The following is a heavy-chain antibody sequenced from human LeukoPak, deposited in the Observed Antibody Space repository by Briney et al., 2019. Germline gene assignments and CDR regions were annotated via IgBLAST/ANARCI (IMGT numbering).Heavy chain of an antibody. CDR1: GGSISSYY. CDR3: ARGPKVGYYYYFYMDV. J-gene: IGHJ6*03. CDR2: IYPSGSTT. V-gene: IGHV4-4*07. Sequence: SETLSLTCSVSGGSISSYYWHWFRQPAGKGLEWIGRIYPSGSTTNYNPSLESRVTISVDKSESQFSLKVTSVTAADTAVYFCARGPKVGYYYYFYMDVWGKGTTVTVSS.